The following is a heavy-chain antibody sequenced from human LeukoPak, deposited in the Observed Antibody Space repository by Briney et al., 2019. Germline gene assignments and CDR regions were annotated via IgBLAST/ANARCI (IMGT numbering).Heavy chain of an antibody. J-gene: IGHJ6*03. D-gene: IGHD5-18*01. V-gene: IGHV3-23*01. CDR1: GFTFSNYA. Sequence: GGSLRLSCAASGFTFSNYAMSWVRQAPGKGLEWVSAISGSGDNTYYADSVKGRFTVSRDNSKNTLYVQMKSLRAEDTAVYYCAKGSRPGYSYGPREYYYYMDVWGKGTTVTVSS. CDR3: AKGSRPGYSYGPREYYYYMDV. CDR2: ISGSGDNT.